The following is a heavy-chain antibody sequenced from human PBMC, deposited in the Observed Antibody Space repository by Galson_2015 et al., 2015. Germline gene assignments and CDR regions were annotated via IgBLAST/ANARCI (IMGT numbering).Heavy chain of an antibody. CDR3: AKDQYSDVVGFFAY. CDR2: ISGCGGST. Sequence: SLRLSCAASGFTFSNYAMTWVRQAPGKGLEWISPISGCGGSTYYADSVKGWFTISRDNSKNTLYLQMNSLRAEDTAVYYCAKDQYSDVVGFFAYSGQRSLVPVSS. V-gene: IGHV3-23*01. J-gene: IGHJ4*02. CDR1: GFTFSNYA. D-gene: IGHD2-15*01.